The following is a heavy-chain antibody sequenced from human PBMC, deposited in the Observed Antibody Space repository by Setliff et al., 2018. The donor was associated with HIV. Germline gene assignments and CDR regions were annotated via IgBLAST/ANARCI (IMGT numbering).Heavy chain of an antibody. D-gene: IGHD3-9*01. V-gene: IGHV4-38-2*02. J-gene: IGHJ4*02. CDR1: GYSFSGVSY. Sequence: TLSLTCTVSGYSFSGVSYWGWNRQPPGKGLEWIGSIYHRGTTYYNPSLKSRVTISVDTSKNYFSLMLSSVTAADTAVYYCARDFDLLTGYYANWGQGTLVTVSS. CDR3: ARDFDLLTGYYAN. CDR2: IYHRGTT.